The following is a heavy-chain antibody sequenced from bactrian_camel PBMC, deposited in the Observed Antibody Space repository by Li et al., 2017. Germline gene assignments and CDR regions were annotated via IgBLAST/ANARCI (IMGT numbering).Heavy chain of an antibody. J-gene: IGHJ4*01. CDR3: LSSLGSDEGY. V-gene: IGHV3S55*01. CDR2: LSVDGAT. D-gene: IGHD5*01. CDR1: GFSFASSD. Sequence: HVQLVESGGGSVQAGDSLTLSCTASGFSFASSDMAWYRYHRTLRQCEFVASLSVDGATDYADSVKGRFTISRDNAKNTLYLQLNSLQTEDTAMYYCLSSLGSDEGYWGQGTQVTVS.